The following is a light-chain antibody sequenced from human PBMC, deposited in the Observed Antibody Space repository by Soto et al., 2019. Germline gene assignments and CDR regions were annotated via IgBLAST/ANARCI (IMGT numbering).Light chain of an antibody. CDR1: QSISSY. CDR2: AAS. CDR3: QQSSSTLWT. V-gene: IGKV1-39*01. Sequence: DIQMTQSPSSLSASVGDRVTITCRASQSISSYLNWYQQKPGKAPKLLIYAASSLQSGVTSRFSGSGSGTDFTLTISSLPPEDFATYYCQQSSSTLWTFGQGTPVEIK. J-gene: IGKJ1*01.